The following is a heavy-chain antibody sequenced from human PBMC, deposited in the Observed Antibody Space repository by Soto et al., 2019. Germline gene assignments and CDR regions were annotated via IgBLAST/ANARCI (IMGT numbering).Heavy chain of an antibody. D-gene: IGHD3-22*01. Sequence: QVHLVESGGGVVQPGKSLRLSCTASGFPFTHYGMHWARQAPGKGLEWLAGLSSYLSREPYADSGKGRFTISRDNSRNTLYLQMNSLRPEYTAVYYCARDADTSGHFSWFDPWGQGTLVTVSS. J-gene: IGHJ5*02. V-gene: IGHV3-30*03. CDR3: ARDADTSGHFSWFDP. CDR1: GFPFTHYG. CDR2: LSSYLSRE.